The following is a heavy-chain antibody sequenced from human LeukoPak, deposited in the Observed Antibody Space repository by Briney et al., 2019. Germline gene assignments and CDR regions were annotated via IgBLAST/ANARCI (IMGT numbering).Heavy chain of an antibody. CDR2: ISSSSTYI. V-gene: IGHV3-21*01. J-gene: IGHJ4*02. CDR3: TRSPRYCGSDCYSDY. D-gene: IGHD2-21*02. CDR1: EFSFGSYT. Sequence: GGSLRLSCAASEFSFGSYTMNWVRQAPGKGLEWVSYISSSSTYIYYADSVKGRFTISRDNARNSLFLQMHSLRAEDTAVYYCTRSPRYCGSDCYSDYWGQGTLVTVSS.